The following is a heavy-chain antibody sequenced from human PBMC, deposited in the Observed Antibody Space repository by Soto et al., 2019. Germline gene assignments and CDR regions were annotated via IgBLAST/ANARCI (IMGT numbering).Heavy chain of an antibody. J-gene: IGHJ5*01. CDR1: RGAFGDYW. CDR3: ARDVPHNWFDS. D-gene: IGHD3-10*02. CDR2: FNRDANDI. Sequence: EVQLVESGGGLVQPGGSLRLSCEASRGAFGDYWMHWVRQAPGRGRVWASCFNRDANDIISADAVKGRFTASGDNAKNMVFLQMNSLRVEDTAVYYCARDVPHNWFDSWGQGTLVTVSS. V-gene: IGHV3-74*01.